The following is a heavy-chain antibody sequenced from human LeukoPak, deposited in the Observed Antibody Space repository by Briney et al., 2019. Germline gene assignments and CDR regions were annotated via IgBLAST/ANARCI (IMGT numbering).Heavy chain of an antibody. CDR1: GLTFSSYS. J-gene: IGHJ4*02. V-gene: IGHV3-21*01. CDR2: ISSSSSYI. Sequence: PGGSLRLSCAASGLTFSSYSMNWVRQAPGKGLEWVSSISSSSSYIYYADSVKGRFTISRDNAKNSLYLQMNSLRAEDTAVYYCATELGEAAPLDYWGQGTLVTVSS. D-gene: IGHD7-27*01. CDR3: ATELGEAAPLDY.